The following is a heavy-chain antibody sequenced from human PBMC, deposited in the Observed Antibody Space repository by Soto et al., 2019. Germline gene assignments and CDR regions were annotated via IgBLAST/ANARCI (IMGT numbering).Heavy chain of an antibody. V-gene: IGHV1-2*04. CDR1: GYTFTGYY. Sequence: ASVKVSCKASGYTFTGYYMHWVRQAPGQGLEWMGWINPNSGGTNYAQKFQGWVTMTRDTSISTAYMELSRLRSDDTAVYYCARDGFGCSSTSCYTQTTTYYYYGMDVWGQGTTVTVSS. CDR2: INPNSGGT. D-gene: IGHD2-2*02. J-gene: IGHJ6*02. CDR3: ARDGFGCSSTSCYTQTTTYYYYGMDV.